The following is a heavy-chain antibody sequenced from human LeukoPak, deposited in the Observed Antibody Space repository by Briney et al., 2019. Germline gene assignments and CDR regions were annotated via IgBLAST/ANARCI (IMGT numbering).Heavy chain of an antibody. J-gene: IGHJ4*02. V-gene: IGHV3-23*01. CDR3: AKGRPCSSTSCYGSYFDS. CDR1: GFTFSSYA. D-gene: IGHD2-2*01. CDR2: ISGSADST. Sequence: PPGGSLRLSCAASGFTFSSYAMNWVRQAPGKGLEWVSVISGSADSTYYADSVKGQFTISRDNSKSTLYLQMNSLSAEDTAVYYCAKGRPCSSTSCYGSYFDSWGQGTLVTVSS.